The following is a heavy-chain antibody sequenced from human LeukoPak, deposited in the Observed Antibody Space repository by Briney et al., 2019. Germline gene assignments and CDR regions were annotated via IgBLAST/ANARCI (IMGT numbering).Heavy chain of an antibody. CDR2: IYYSGST. D-gene: IGHD3-9*01. CDR1: GGSISSYH. V-gene: IGHV4-59*01. Sequence: PSETLSLTCTVSGGSISSYHWSWIRQPPGKGLEWIGYIYYSGSTNYNPSLKSRVTISVDTSKNQFSLKLSSVTAADTAVYYCARGGGRYYDILTGYYPTTLDYWGQGTLVTVSS. CDR3: ARGGGRYYDILTGYYPTTLDY. J-gene: IGHJ4*02.